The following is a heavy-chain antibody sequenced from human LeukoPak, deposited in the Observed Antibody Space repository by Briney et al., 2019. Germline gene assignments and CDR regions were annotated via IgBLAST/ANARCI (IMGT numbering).Heavy chain of an antibody. CDR1: GGSISSYY. CDR2: ISGSGGST. CDR3: AKDWYSNSVGYFDY. Sequence: PSETLSLTCTVSGGSISSYYWSWIRQAPGKGLEWVSAISGSGGSTYYADSVKGRFTISRDNSKNTLYLQMNSLRAEDTAVYYCAKDWYSNSVGYFDYWGQGTLVTVSS. J-gene: IGHJ4*02. D-gene: IGHD4-11*01. V-gene: IGHV3-23*01.